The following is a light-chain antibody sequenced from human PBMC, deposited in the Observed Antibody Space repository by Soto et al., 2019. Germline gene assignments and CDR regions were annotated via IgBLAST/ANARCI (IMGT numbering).Light chain of an antibody. Sequence: QSREKLSFSPGERATLSCRASQSVRTYLAWYQVKPGQAPRLLIYDASSRASGVPARFSGSWSGTDFTLTISSLEPEDFAVYSCQQRNMWPPITFGQGTRLEIK. CDR3: QQRNMWPPIT. CDR1: QSVRTY. V-gene: IGKV3-11*01. J-gene: IGKJ5*01. CDR2: DAS.